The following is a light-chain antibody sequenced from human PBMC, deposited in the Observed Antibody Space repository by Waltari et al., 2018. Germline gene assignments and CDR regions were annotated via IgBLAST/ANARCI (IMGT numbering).Light chain of an antibody. V-gene: IGLV4-69*01. Sequence: QLVLTQSPSASASLGASVKLTCTLRSGHSSNILAWHQQQPEKGPRYLMKVNSDGSHSKGDCIPYLFSGSSSGAERYLTIASRQSEDEADYYCQTGGHDTWVFGGGTKLTVL. J-gene: IGLJ3*02. CDR1: SGHSSNI. CDR3: QTGGHDTWV. CDR2: VNSDGSH.